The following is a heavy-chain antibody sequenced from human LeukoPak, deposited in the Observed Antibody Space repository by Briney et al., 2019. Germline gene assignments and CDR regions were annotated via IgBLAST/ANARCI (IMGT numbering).Heavy chain of an antibody. D-gene: IGHD2-2*01. J-gene: IGHJ4*02. Sequence: ASVKVSCKASGGTFSSYAISWVRQAPGQGLEWMGGIIPIFGTANYAQKFQGRVTITTDESTSTAYMELSSLRSEDTAVYYCARGGTGYQLPKIIYYFDYWGQGTLVTVSS. CDR2: IIPIFGTA. CDR1: GGTFSSYA. CDR3: ARGGTGYQLPKIIYYFDY. V-gene: IGHV1-69*05.